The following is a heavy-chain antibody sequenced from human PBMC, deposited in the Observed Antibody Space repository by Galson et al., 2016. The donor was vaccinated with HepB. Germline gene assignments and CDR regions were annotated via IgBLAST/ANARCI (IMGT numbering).Heavy chain of an antibody. CDR2: ILPKSGVT. D-gene: IGHD7-27*01. CDR1: GYRFTDSY. Sequence: SVKVSCKASGYRFTDSYLHWIRQAPGRGLEWMGWILPKSGVTHYAQSFQGRITVAADTAINTLYMQLDRLTSDDPAVYFCARDFNWGPDFWGQGTLVTVSS. V-gene: IGHV1-2*02. CDR3: ARDFNWGPDF. J-gene: IGHJ4*02.